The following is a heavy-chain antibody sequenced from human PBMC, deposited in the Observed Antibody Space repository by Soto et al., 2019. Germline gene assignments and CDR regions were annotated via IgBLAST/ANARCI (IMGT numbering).Heavy chain of an antibody. CDR3: ARGAFDYGSESDYNTPLEY. Sequence: VSCNGSCSTGTISGIKSLRQAPDQGLEWLEWIGLYIHNTNYTQKFQGRVTITTDTSTSRVYMQRRSQTSEDTAVYYCARGAFDYGSESDYNTPLEYWGQGTMVTVYS. J-gene: IGHJ4*02. CDR2: IGLYIHNT. D-gene: IGHD3-10*01. V-gene: IGHV1-18*04. CDR1: CSTGTISG.